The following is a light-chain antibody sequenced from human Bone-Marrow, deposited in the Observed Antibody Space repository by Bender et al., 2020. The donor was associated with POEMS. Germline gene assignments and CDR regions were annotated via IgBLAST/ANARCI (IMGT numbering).Light chain of an antibody. CDR2: DNV. CDR3: QSFDRSLRVIGV. Sequence: SVLTQPPSVSGAPGQRVTISCTGSSSNIGAGYDVHWYQQLPGTTPKLLIYDNVHRPPGVPDRLSGSKSGSSASLAISGLQVDDEADYYCQSFDRSLRVIGVFGGGTKLTVL. V-gene: IGLV1-40*01. J-gene: IGLJ3*02. CDR1: SSNIGAGYD.